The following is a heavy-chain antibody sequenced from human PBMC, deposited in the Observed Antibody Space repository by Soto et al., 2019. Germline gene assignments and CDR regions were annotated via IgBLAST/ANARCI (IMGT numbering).Heavy chain of an antibody. V-gene: IGHV4-38-2*01. CDR3: ARVIRICSSTSCYTSGMAV. J-gene: IGHJ6*02. CDR1: GYSISSGYY. D-gene: IGHD2-2*02. CDR2: IYHSGST. Sequence: SETLSLTCAVSGYSISSGYYWGWIRQPPGKGLEWIGSIYHSGSTYYNPSLKSRVTISVDTSKNQFSLKLSSVTAAATAVYYCARVIRICSSTSCYTSGMAVWGQGTTVTVSS.